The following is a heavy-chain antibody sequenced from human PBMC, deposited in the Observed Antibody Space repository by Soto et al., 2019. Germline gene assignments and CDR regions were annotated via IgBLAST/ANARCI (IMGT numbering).Heavy chain of an antibody. CDR1: GGSVNTDTYY. CDR3: ARTGGPVSFDC. D-gene: IGHD2-15*01. V-gene: IGHV4-61*01. Sequence: SETLSLTCTVSGGSVNTDTYYWSWIRQPPGKGLAWIGYIYNSGTTNYNSSLKRRVTISLDTSKTQFSLNLSSVTAADTALYYCARTGGPVSFDCLGQGTLVTVSS. CDR2: IYNSGTT. J-gene: IGHJ4*02.